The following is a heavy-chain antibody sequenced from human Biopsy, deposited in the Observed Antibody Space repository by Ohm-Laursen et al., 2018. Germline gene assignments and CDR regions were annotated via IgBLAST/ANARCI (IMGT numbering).Heavy chain of an antibody. CDR1: GFTFSDYA. CDR3: AKGGYCTTSSCYMDLDY. V-gene: IGHV3-23*01. J-gene: IGHJ4*02. Sequence: SLRLSCAASGFTFSDYAMNWVRQAPGKGLEGVSTIRGSGGNTYYADSVRGRFTVSRDGSKSTLYLQMSSLSAEDTAFYYCAKGGYCTTSSCYMDLDYWGQGTLVTVSS. D-gene: IGHD2-2*02. CDR2: IRGSGGNT.